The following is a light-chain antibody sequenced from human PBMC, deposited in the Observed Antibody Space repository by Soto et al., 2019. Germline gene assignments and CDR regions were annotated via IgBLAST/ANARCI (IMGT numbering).Light chain of an antibody. V-gene: IGKV3-20*01. CDR2: GAS. Sequence: EIVFTQSPGTLSLSPGERATLSCRASQSVSSSYLAWYQQKPGQAPRLLIYGASSRDTGIPDRFSGSGSGTDFTLTISRLEPEDFAVYYCQQYGSSSWTFGQGTKV. J-gene: IGKJ1*01. CDR3: QQYGSSSWT. CDR1: QSVSSSY.